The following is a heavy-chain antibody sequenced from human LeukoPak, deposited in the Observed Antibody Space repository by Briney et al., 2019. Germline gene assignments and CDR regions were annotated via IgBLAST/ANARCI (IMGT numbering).Heavy chain of an antibody. J-gene: IGHJ6*03. CDR3: VGILRFLEWPPRGMDV. CDR1: GGSISSGSYY. V-gene: IGHV4-61*02. D-gene: IGHD3-3*01. Sequence: SQTLSLTCTVSGGSISSGSYYWSWIRQPAGKGLEWIGRIYTSGSTNYNPSLKSRITISVDTSKNQFSLKLSSVTAADTAVYYCVGILRFLEWPPRGMDVWGKGTTVTVSS. CDR2: IYTSGST.